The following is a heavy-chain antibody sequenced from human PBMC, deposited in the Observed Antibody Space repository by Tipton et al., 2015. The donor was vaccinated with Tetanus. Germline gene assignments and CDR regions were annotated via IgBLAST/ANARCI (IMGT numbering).Heavy chain of an antibody. Sequence: TLSLTCSVSGDSGSRHYWSWIRQTPGKGLEWLAYISYSGRTNSNYSLKSRITVSQDTSKNQFSLKLTSVTAADTAVYYCARANYEFPKKGPFDSWGRGTLVIVSS. CDR3: ARANYEFPKKGPFDS. CDR2: ISYSGRT. V-gene: IGHV4-59*02. D-gene: IGHD3-3*01. CDR1: GDSGSRHY. J-gene: IGHJ4*02.